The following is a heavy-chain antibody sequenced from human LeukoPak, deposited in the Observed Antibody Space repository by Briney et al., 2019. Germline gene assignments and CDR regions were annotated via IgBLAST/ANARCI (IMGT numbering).Heavy chain of an antibody. Sequence: GGSLGLSCAASGFTFSSYWMHWVRQAPGKGLLWVSRINSDGSSTSYADSVKGRFTISRDNAKNTLYLQMNSLRAEDTAVYYCARRIAAAAAPYYFDYWGQGTLVTVSS. V-gene: IGHV3-74*01. CDR2: INSDGSST. CDR3: ARRIAAAAAPYYFDY. CDR1: GFTFSSYW. D-gene: IGHD6-13*01. J-gene: IGHJ4*02.